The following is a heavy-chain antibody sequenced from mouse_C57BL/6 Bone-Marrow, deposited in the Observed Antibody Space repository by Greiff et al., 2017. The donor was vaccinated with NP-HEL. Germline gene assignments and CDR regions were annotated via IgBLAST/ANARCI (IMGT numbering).Heavy chain of an antibody. Sequence: EVQLQQSGPELVKPGASVKISCKASGYSFTGYYMNWVKQSPEKSLEWIGEINPSTGGTTYNQKFKAKATLTVDKSSSTAYMQLKSLTSEDSAVYYCARGALIYYYGSSCFFDYWGQGTTLTVSS. CDR2: INPSTGGT. J-gene: IGHJ2*01. CDR3: ARGALIYYYGSSCFFDY. V-gene: IGHV1-42*01. D-gene: IGHD1-1*01. CDR1: GYSFTGYY.